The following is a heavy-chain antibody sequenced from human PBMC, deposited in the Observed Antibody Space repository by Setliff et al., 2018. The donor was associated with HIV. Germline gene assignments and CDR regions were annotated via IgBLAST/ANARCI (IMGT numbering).Heavy chain of an antibody. CDR2: INVNSGGT. V-gene: IGHV1-2*02. J-gene: IGHJ4*02. CDR1: GYLFTGYY. D-gene: IGHD1-26*01. Sequence: ASVKVSCKASGYLFTGYYMHWVRQAPGQGLEWMGWINVNSGGTKYAQKFQGRVTMTRDTSISTAYMEVSSLRSDDTAVYYCARSLPQRSYFDYWGQGTLVTV. CDR3: ARSLPQRSYFDY.